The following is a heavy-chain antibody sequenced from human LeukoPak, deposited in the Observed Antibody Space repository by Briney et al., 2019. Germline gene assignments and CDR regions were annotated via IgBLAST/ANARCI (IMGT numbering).Heavy chain of an antibody. Sequence: GGTLRLSCAASGFTFSSHGMSWVRQAPGKGLEWVSSISSSSSYIYYADSLKGRFTISRDNSRNTVYLHMNSLRAEDTAVYYCAKSYYYDSRGYLDFDYWGQGTLVTVSS. CDR3: AKSYYYDSRGYLDFDY. J-gene: IGHJ4*02. CDR2: ISSSSSYI. D-gene: IGHD3-22*01. CDR1: GFTFSSHG. V-gene: IGHV3-23*01.